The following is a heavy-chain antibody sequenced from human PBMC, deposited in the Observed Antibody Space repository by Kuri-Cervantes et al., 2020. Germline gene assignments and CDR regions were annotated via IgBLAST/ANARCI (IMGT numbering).Heavy chain of an antibody. Sequence: GESLKISCKGSGYSFTSYWMHWVRQAPGKGLVWVSRINSDGSSTSYADSVKGRFTISRDNAKNTLYLQMNSLRAEDTAVYYCARALVIEYSSSSEAFDYWGQGTLVTVSS. D-gene: IGHD6-6*01. CDR2: INSDGSST. CDR1: GYSFTSYW. V-gene: IGHV3-74*01. J-gene: IGHJ4*02. CDR3: ARALVIEYSSSSEAFDY.